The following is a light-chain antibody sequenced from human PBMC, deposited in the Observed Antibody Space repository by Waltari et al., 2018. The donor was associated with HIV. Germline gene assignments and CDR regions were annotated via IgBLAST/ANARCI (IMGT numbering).Light chain of an antibody. V-gene: IGLV2-14*03. CDR2: GVD. Sequence: SAVTQPASVSGLPGQSITISCTGDDSDFGLDNFVSWYQQHPDTLPRLIVSGVDSRASGISARFSASTSGHTASLNISGLRAEDEAHYYCASFTGDNTLLFGGGTKVTVL. CDR1: DSDFGLDNF. J-gene: IGLJ3*02. CDR3: ASFTGDNTLL.